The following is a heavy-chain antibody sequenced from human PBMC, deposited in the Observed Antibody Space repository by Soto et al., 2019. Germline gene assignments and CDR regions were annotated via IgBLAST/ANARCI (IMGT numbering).Heavy chain of an antibody. D-gene: IGHD3-3*01. V-gene: IGHV1-69*13. CDR3: ARDVRTIFGVVTLDREATKGMDV. J-gene: IGHJ6*02. CDR2: IIPIFRTA. Sequence: GASVKVSCKASGGTFSSYAISWVRQAPGQGLEWMGGIIPIFRTANYAQKFQGRVTITADESTSTAYMELSSLRSEDTAVYYCARDVRTIFGVVTLDREATKGMDVWGQGTTVTVSS. CDR1: GGTFSSYA.